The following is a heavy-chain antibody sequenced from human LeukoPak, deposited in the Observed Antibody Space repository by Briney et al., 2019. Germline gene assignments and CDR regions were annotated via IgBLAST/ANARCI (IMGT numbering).Heavy chain of an antibody. V-gene: IGHV3-9*01. CDR3: AKDAYDILTGFDY. J-gene: IGHJ4*02. D-gene: IGHD3-9*01. CDR2: ISWNSGSI. Sequence: GRSLRLSCAASGFTFDDYAMRWVRQAPGKGLEWVSGISWNSGSIGYADSVKGRFTISRDNAKNSLYLQMNSLRAEDTALYYCAKDAYDILTGFDYWGQGTLVTVSS. CDR1: GFTFDDYA.